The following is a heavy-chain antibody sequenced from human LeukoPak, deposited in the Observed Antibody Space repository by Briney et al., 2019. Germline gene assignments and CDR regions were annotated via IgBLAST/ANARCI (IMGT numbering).Heavy chain of an antibody. Sequence: ASVKVSCKASGYTFTSYGISWVRQAPGQGLEWMGWISAYNGNTNYAQKLQGRVTMTTDTSTSTAYMELRSLRSDDTAVYFCARIWIVVGGGWFDPWGQGTLVTVSS. V-gene: IGHV1-18*01. J-gene: IGHJ5*02. CDR1: GYTFTSYG. CDR3: ARIWIVVGGGWFDP. D-gene: IGHD3-22*01. CDR2: ISAYNGNT.